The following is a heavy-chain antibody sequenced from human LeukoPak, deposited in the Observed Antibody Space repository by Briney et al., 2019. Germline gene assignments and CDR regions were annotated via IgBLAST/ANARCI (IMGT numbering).Heavy chain of an antibody. CDR1: GFRISNHW. D-gene: IGHD4-17*01. J-gene: IGHJ4*02. V-gene: IGHV3-74*01. Sequence: GGSLRLSCAASGFRISNHWMHWVRQAPGKGLVWVSRISPDGSSTTYADSVKGRFTISRDNSKNTLYLQTSSLGVDDTAVYYCARASTTVPNLLDYWGQGALVSVSS. CDR2: ISPDGSST. CDR3: ARASTTVPNLLDY.